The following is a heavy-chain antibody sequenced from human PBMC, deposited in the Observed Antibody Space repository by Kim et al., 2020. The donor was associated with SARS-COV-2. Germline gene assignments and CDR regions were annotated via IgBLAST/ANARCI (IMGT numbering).Heavy chain of an antibody. CDR1: GGTFSSYA. CDR3: ARVAPKIYCSSTSCREFHYYYYMDV. Sequence: SVKVSCKASGGTFSSYAISWVRQAPGQGLEWMGRIIPILGIANYAQKFQGRVTITADKSTSTAYMELSSLRSEDTAVYYCARVAPKIYCSSTSCREFHYYYYMDVWGKGTTVTVSS. J-gene: IGHJ6*03. V-gene: IGHV1-69*04. D-gene: IGHD2-2*01. CDR2: IIPILGIA.